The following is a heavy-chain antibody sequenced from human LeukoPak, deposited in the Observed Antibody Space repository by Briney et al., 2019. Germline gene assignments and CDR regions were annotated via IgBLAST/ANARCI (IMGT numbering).Heavy chain of an antibody. CDR2: IYYSGST. D-gene: IGHD1-1*01. CDR1: GGSISSSSYY. Sequence: SETLSLTCTVSGGSISSSSYYWGWIRQPPGKGLEWIGSIYYSGSTYYNPSLKSRVTISVDTSKNQFSLKLSSVTAADTAVYYCARDAGHQLSRRNYYAMDVWGQGTTVTVSS. J-gene: IGHJ6*02. CDR3: ARDAGHQLSRRNYYAMDV. V-gene: IGHV4-39*07.